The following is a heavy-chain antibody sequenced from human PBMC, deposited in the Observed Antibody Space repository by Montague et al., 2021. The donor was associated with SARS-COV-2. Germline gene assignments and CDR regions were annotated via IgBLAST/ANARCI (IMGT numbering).Heavy chain of an antibody. CDR1: GFSFSRYA. V-gene: IGHV3-23*01. Sequence: SLRLSCAASGFSFSRYAMSWVRQAPGKGLEWVSGISGASVRIYYADSVKGRFTFSRDNSKNTLDVQMNSLRAEDTAVYYCVKVRDSGYDYPNGFDSWGQGTLVTVSS. J-gene: IGHJ5*01. D-gene: IGHD5-12*01. CDR2: ISGASVRI. CDR3: VKVRDSGYDYPNGFDS.